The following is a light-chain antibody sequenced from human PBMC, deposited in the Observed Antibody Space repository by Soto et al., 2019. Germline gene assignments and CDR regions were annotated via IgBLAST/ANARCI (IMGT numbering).Light chain of an antibody. V-gene: IGKV3-20*01. CDR2: GTS. J-gene: IGKJ1*01. Sequence: EIVLTQSPGTPSLSPGERVTLSCRATQSVSSAYLAWYQQKPGQAPRLLIYGTSSRATGIPDRFSGSGSGTDFTLTISRLEPEDFAVYYCQQYATSRWTFGQGTKVEI. CDR1: QSVSSAY. CDR3: QQYATSRWT.